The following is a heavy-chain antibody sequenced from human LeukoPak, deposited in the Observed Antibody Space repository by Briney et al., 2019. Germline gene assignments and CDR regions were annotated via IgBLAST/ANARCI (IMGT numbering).Heavy chain of an antibody. D-gene: IGHD1-26*01. V-gene: IGHV4-39*07. CDR2: IYYSGST. Sequence: SETLSLTCTVSGGSISSSSYYWGWLRQPPGKGLEWIGSIYYSGSTYYNPSLKSRVTISVDTSKNQFSLKLSSVTAADTAVYYCARVGGGGSYFYFDYWGQGTLVTVSS. CDR1: GGSISSSSYY. CDR3: ARVGGGGSYFYFDY. J-gene: IGHJ4*02.